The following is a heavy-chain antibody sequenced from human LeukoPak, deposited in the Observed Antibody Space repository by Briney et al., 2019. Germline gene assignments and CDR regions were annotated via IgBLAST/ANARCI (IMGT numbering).Heavy chain of an antibody. CDR1: GYTFTGYY. CDR3: ARGSSGGWYYFDH. J-gene: IGHJ4*02. V-gene: IGHV1-2*02. Sequence: GASVKVSCKASGYTFTGYYVRWVRQAPGQGLEWMGWINPISGGTNYAQNFQGRVTLTRDTSINTAYMEVGRLISDDTAVYYCARGSSGGWYYFDHWGQGTLVTVSS. D-gene: IGHD6-19*01. CDR2: INPISGGT.